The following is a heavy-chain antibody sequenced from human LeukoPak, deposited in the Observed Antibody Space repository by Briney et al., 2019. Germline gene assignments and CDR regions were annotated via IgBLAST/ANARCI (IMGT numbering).Heavy chain of an antibody. V-gene: IGHV3-23*01. CDR2: ITGSGGNT. CDR1: GFTFSSYV. J-gene: IGHJ6*02. CDR3: AKAASSSWPSYYYGMDV. Sequence: GGSLRLSCAASGFTFSSYVMHWVRQAPGKGLEWVSVITGSGGNTYYADSVKGRFTISKDNSKNTVYLQMSSLRVDDTAVYYCAKAASSSWPSYYYGMDVWGQGTTVTVSS. D-gene: IGHD6-13*01.